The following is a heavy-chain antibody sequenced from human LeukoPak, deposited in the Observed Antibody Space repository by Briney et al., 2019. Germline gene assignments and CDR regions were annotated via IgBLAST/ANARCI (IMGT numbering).Heavy chain of an antibody. CDR2: IKSKTDGGTT. CDR1: GFTFSNAW. J-gene: IGHJ3*02. V-gene: IGHV3-15*01. Sequence: GGSLRLSCAASGFTFSNAWMSWVRRAPGRGLEWGVRIKSKTDGGTTDYAVPVKGRVTISRDDSKNTLSLQMNSLKTEDTAVYYCTSRSHMFGGAFDIWGQGTMVTVSS. CDR3: TSRSHMFGGAFDI. D-gene: IGHD3-16*01.